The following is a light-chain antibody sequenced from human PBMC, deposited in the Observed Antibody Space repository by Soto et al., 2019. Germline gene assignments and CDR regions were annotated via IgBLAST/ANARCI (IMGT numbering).Light chain of an antibody. CDR1: QAIRND. J-gene: IGKJ1*01. CDR3: LHDYSYPRT. V-gene: IGKV1-6*01. Sequence: AIQMTQSPSSLSASAGDRVIITCRASQAIRNDLGWYQQKPGKAPKLLIYTASTLQSGVPSRFSGSGSGADFTLTIRSLQPEDSATYYCLHDYSYPRTFGQGTKVDIK. CDR2: TAS.